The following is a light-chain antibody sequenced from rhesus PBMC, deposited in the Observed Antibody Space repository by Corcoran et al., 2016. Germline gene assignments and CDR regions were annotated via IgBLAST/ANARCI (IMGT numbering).Light chain of an antibody. V-gene: IGKV1-74*01. Sequence: DIQMTQSPSSLSVSIGVRVTITCRSSENVNNYLNWYQQKTGKAPKLLIYKASTLQSGVPSRFSGSGSGTDYTIAISRLQPEDVATYYCKHGYGTPWTVGQGTKVAIK. CDR2: KAS. CDR3: KHGYGTPWT. J-gene: IGKJ1*01. CDR1: ENVNNY.